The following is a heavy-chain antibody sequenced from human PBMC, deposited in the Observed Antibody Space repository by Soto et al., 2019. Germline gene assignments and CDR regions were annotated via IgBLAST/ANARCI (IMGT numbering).Heavy chain of an antibody. CDR3: AREGDIVVVPAAMFNYYHYGMAV. D-gene: IGHD2-2*01. J-gene: IGHJ6*02. Sequence: ASVKVSWKASGYTFTSYGISWVRQAPGQGLEWMGWISAYNGNTNYAQKLQGRVTMTTDTSTSTAYMELRSLRSDDTAVYYCAREGDIVVVPAAMFNYYHYGMAVWGQCTTVTVS. CDR2: ISAYNGNT. CDR1: GYTFTSYG. V-gene: IGHV1-18*01.